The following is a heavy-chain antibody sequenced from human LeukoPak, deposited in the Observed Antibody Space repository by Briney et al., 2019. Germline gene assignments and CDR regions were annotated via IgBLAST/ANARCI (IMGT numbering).Heavy chain of an antibody. Sequence: PSETLSLTCTVSGGSISSGGYYWSWIRQHPGKGLEWIGYIYYSGSTNYNPSLKSRVTISVDTSKNQFSLKLSSVTAADTAVYYCARGHQWLVNWYFDLWGRGTLVTVSS. CDR2: IYYSGST. CDR1: GGSISSGGYY. V-gene: IGHV4-61*08. CDR3: ARGHQWLVNWYFDL. D-gene: IGHD6-19*01. J-gene: IGHJ2*01.